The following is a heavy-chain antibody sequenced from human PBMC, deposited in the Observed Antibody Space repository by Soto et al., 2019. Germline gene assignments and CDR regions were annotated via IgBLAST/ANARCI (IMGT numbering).Heavy chain of an antibody. CDR3: ARFKVCSGGSCYPYFDY. CDR1: GFTFSRYA. D-gene: IGHD2-15*01. Sequence: QVQLVESGGVVVRPGRSLRLSCAASGFTFSRYAIHWVRQAPGKGLEWVAVMSYDGSNKYYADSVKGRFTISRDNSKNTLYLQMNSLRAEDTAVYYCARFKVCSGGSCYPYFDYWGQGTLVTVSS. V-gene: IGHV3-30-3*01. CDR2: MSYDGSNK. J-gene: IGHJ4*02.